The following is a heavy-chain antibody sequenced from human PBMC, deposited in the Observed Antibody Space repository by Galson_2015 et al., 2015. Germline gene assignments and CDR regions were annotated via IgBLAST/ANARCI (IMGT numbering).Heavy chain of an antibody. CDR1: GFTVSNTY. Sequence: SLRLSCAASGFTVSNTYMSWVRQAPGKGLEWVSVIYSGGTTYFADSVKGRFTISRDNSKNTLYLQMNSLRAEDTAVYYCARVFRDTTMATHYFDYGAREPWSPSPQ. CDR2: IYSGGTT. D-gene: IGHD5-18*01. CDR3: ARVFRDTTMATHYFDY. J-gene: IGHJ4*02. V-gene: IGHV3-53*01.